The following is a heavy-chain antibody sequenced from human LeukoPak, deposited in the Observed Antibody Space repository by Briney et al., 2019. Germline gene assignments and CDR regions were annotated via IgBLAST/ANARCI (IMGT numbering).Heavy chain of an antibody. V-gene: IGHV1-69*04. D-gene: IGHD3-9*01. CDR3: ARDILTGYSDY. Sequence: EASVKVSCTASGGTFSSYAISWVRQDPGQGLEWMGRIIPILGIANYAQKFQGRVTITADKSTSTAYMELSSLRSEDTAVYYCARDILTGYSDYWGQGTLVTVSS. CDR1: GGTFSSYA. J-gene: IGHJ4*02. CDR2: IIPILGIA.